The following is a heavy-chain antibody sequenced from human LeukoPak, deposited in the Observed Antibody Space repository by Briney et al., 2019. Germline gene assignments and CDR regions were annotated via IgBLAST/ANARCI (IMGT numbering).Heavy chain of an antibody. CDR1: GYTFTGPY. CDR2: INPNRGGT. V-gene: IGHV1-2*02. D-gene: IGHD3-10*01. CDR3: ARGGVHLWGFDP. J-gene: IGHJ5*02. Sequence: GASAKVSCKASGYTFTGPYIHWVRQAPGQGLEWMGWINPNRGGTNYAQKFQGRVTMTREPSISTAYMELTRLTSDDTAVYYCARGGVHLWGFDPWGQGTLVTISS.